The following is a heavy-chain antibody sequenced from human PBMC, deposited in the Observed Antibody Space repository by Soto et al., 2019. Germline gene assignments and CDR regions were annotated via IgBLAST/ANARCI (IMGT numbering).Heavy chain of an antibody. CDR1: GFTFSDYW. V-gene: IGHV3-74*01. D-gene: IGHD4-17*01. J-gene: IGHJ6*02. CDR3: ARGLRNYYGVDV. Sequence: EVQLVESGGGLVQPGGSLRLSCVASGFTFSDYWMHWVRQAPGKGLVWASRIKFDGSFTSHADSVKGRFTISRDNARNTVRLQMDSLRAEDTGVYYCARGLRNYYGVDVWGQGTTVTVSS. CDR2: IKFDGSFT.